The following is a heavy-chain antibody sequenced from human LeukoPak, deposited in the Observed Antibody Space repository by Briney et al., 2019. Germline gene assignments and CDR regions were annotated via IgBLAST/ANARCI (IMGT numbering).Heavy chain of an antibody. Sequence: SETLPLTCTVSGGSISSYYWSWIRQPPGKGLEWIGYIYYSGSTNYNPSLKSRVTISVDKSKNQFSLKLSSVTAADTAVYYCARVVDSIDYWGQGTLVTVSS. CDR1: GGSISSYY. V-gene: IGHV4-59*12. D-gene: IGHD3-22*01. J-gene: IGHJ4*02. CDR3: ARVVDSIDY. CDR2: IYYSGST.